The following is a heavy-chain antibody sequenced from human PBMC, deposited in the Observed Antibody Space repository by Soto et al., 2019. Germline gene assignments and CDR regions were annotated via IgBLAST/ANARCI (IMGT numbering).Heavy chain of an antibody. CDR1: GFTFSSYA. D-gene: IGHD1-1*01. J-gene: IGHJ3*02. CDR3: AKVLKNWTPDAFDI. Sequence: GGSLRLSCAASGFTFSSYAMSWVRQAPGKGLEWVSGISGSCGSTYYADSVKGRFTISRDNSKNTLYLQMNSLRAEHSAIYFCAKVLKNWTPDAFDIWGQGTMVTVSS. V-gene: IGHV3-23*01. CDR2: ISGSCGST.